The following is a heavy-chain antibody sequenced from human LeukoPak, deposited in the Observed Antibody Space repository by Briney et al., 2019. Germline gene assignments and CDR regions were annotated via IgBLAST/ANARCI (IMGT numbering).Heavy chain of an antibody. V-gene: IGHV3-74*01. CDR3: VRLLDRDY. CDR1: GFTFRNYW. D-gene: IGHD3-3*01. J-gene: IGHJ4*02. CDR2: INTDGSST. Sequence: GGSLRLSCAASGFTFRNYWMSWVRQAPGKGLVWVSRINTDGSSTNYADSVKGRFTISRDNARNTVYLQMNSLRAEDTAVYYCVRLLDRDYWGQGTLVTVSS.